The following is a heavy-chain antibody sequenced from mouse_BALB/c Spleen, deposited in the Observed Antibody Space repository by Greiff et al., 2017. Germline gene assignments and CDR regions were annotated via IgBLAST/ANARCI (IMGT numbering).Heavy chain of an antibody. D-gene: IGHD1-1*01. CDR3: ARSYYYGSSYVAWFAY. CDR1: GYTFTDYY. V-gene: IGHV1-84*02. CDR2: IYPGSGNT. Sequence: VQLQQSGPELVKPGASVKISCKASGYTFTDYYINWVKQKPGQGLEWIGWIYPGSGNTKYNEKFKGKATLTVDTSSSTAYMQLSSLTSEDTAVYFCARSYYYGSSYVAWFAYWGQGTLVTVSA. J-gene: IGHJ3*01.